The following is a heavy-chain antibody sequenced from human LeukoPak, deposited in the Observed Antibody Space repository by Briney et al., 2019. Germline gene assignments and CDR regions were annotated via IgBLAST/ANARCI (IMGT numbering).Heavy chain of an antibody. J-gene: IGHJ6*02. D-gene: IGHD5-12*01. CDR3: ARDPKVATHEDYYYYGMDV. CDR1: GYTFTSYG. V-gene: IGHV1-18*01. Sequence: ASVKVSCKASGYTFTSYGISWVRQAPGQGLEWIGWISAYNGNTNYAQKLQGRVTTTTDTSTSTAYMELRSLRSDDTAVYYCARDPKVATHEDYYYYGMDVWGQGTTVTVSS. CDR2: ISAYNGNT.